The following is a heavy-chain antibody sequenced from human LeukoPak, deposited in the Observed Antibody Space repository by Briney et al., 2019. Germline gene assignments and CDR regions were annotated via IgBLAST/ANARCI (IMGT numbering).Heavy chain of an antibody. CDR2: IYYSGST. Sequence: SETLSLICTVSGGSISSSSYYWGWIRQPPGKGLEWIGSIYYSGSTYYNPSLKSRVTISVDTSKNQFSLKLSSVTAADTAVYYCARDRKYSSGWYDYWGQGTLVTVSS. D-gene: IGHD6-19*01. CDR3: ARDRKYSSGWYDY. J-gene: IGHJ4*02. V-gene: IGHV4-39*07. CDR1: GGSISSSSYY.